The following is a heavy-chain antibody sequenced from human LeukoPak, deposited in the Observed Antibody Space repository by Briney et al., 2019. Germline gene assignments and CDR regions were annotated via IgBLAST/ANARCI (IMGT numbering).Heavy chain of an antibody. Sequence: GGSLRLSCAASGFSFPSCEMNWVRQAPGKGLEWLSYIRSSGSTRYYADSVKGRFTISRDNAKDSLYLQMNSLRAEDTAVYYCAKETDGMDAWGRGTTVAVSS. CDR2: IRSSGSTR. D-gene: IGHD1-14*01. CDR1: GFSFPSCE. CDR3: AKETDGMDA. J-gene: IGHJ6*02. V-gene: IGHV3-48*03.